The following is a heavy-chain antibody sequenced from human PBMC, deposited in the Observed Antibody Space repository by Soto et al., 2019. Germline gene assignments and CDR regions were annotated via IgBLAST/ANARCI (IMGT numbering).Heavy chain of an antibody. V-gene: IGHV3-23*01. CDR1: GFTFSSYA. D-gene: IGHD5-18*01. CDR3: AKSRIQLWTAFDY. Sequence: EVQLLESGGGLVQPGGSLRLSCAASGFTFSSYAMSWVRQAPGKGLEWVSAISGSGANTYDADSVKGRFTISRDNSKNTLYLQMNSRRAEDTAVYYCAKSRIQLWTAFDYWGQGTLVTVSS. CDR2: ISGSGANT. J-gene: IGHJ4*02.